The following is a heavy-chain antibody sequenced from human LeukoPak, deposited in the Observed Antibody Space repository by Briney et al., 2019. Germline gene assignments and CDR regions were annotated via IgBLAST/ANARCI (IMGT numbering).Heavy chain of an antibody. J-gene: IGHJ4*02. Sequence: SETLSLTCAVYGRSFSVYYWSWIRQPPGKGLEWIGEINHSGSTNYNPSLKSRVTISVDTSKNQFSLTLSSVTAADTAVYYCARAGLNGDVDYWGQGTLVTVSS. D-gene: IGHD4-17*01. CDR3: ARAGLNGDVDY. V-gene: IGHV4-34*01. CDR2: INHSGST. CDR1: GRSFSVYY.